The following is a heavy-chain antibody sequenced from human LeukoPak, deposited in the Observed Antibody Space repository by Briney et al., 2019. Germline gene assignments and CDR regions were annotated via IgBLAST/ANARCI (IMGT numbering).Heavy chain of an antibody. J-gene: IGHJ6*03. Sequence: PSETLSLTCTVSGGSISSGSYYWSWIRQPAGKGLEWIGRIYTSGSTNYNPSLKSRVTISVDTSKNQFSLKLSSVTAADTAAYYCAREEAVLWFGESGYMDVWGKGTTVTISS. CDR3: AREEAVLWFGESGYMDV. V-gene: IGHV4-61*02. CDR1: GGSISSGSYY. CDR2: IYTSGST. D-gene: IGHD3-10*01.